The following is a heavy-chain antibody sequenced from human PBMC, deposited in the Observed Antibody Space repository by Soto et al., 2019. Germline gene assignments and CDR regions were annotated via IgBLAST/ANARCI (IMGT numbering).Heavy chain of an antibody. CDR3: ARSSRSYFDY. Sequence: QVQLQESGPGLVKPSQTLSLTCTVSGGSISRSGYFWSWIRQHPGKGLEWIGYIYDSGSTYYNPSLKSRVSLSVDTSKNQFSLNLTPVTAADTAMYYCARSSRSYFDYWGQGTLVTVSS. CDR1: GGSISRSGYF. J-gene: IGHJ4*02. V-gene: IGHV4-31*03. CDR2: IYDSGST.